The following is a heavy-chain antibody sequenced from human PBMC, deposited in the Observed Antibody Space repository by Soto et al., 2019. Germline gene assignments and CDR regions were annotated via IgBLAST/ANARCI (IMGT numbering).Heavy chain of an antibody. CDR3: AKGMVPDQ. J-gene: IGHJ5*02. CDR2: ITATGT. CDR1: GFSFRQYA. V-gene: IGHV3-23*01. Sequence: EVQLLESGGGFVQPGGSLRLSCTASGFSFRQYAMVWARQAPGKGLEWVSAITATGTHYADSVKGRFTISRDSSKSTLYLDINNLRVEDTAVYYCAKGMVPDQWGQGTLITVSS. D-gene: IGHD6-13*01.